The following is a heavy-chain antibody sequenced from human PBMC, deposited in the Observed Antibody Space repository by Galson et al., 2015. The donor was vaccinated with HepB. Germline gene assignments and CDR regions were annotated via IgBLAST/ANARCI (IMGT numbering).Heavy chain of an antibody. CDR3: ARDADTAMGPGDAFDI. CDR1: GFTFSSYS. V-gene: IGHV3-21*01. Sequence: SLRLSCAASGFTFSSYSMNWVRQAPGKGLEWVSSISSSSSYIYYADSVKGRFTISRDNAKNSLYLQMNSLRAEDTAVYYCARDADTAMGPGDAFDIWGQGTMVTVSS. CDR2: ISSSSSYI. D-gene: IGHD5-18*01. J-gene: IGHJ3*02.